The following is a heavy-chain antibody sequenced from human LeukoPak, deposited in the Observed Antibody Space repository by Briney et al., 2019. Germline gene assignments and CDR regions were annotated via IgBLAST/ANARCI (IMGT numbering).Heavy chain of an antibody. J-gene: IGHJ3*02. CDR3: ARQGLSTSYTFDI. CDR2: IYHSGST. V-gene: IGHV4-30-2*01. D-gene: IGHD6-6*01. Sequence: PSETLSLTCTVSGGSISSGGYYWSWIRQPPGKGLEWIGYIYHSGSTYYNPSLKSRVTISVDRSKNQFSLKLSSVTAADTAVYYCARQGLSTSYTFDIWGQGTMVTVSS. CDR1: GGSISSGGYY.